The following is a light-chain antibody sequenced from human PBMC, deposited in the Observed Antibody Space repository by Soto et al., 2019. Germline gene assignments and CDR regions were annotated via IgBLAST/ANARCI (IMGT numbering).Light chain of an antibody. V-gene: IGKV1-5*03. CDR1: QSISTW. CDR2: RAS. CDR3: QHYNSYSEA. J-gene: IGKJ1*01. Sequence: DIQMTQSPSTLSASVGDRVTITCRASQSISTWLAWYQQKPGKAPKLLIYRASSSESGVPSRFSGSGSGTEFTLTINSLQADDFATYYCQHYNSYSEAFGQGTKV.